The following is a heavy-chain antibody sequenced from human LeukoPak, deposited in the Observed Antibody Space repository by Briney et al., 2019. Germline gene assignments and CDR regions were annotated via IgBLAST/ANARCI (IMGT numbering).Heavy chain of an antibody. CDR1: GGTISSGDYY. J-gene: IGHJ4*02. Sequence: SQTLSLTCTVSGGTISSGDYYWSWIRQHPGKGLEWIGNIYYSGRTYYNPSLKSRVTISVDTSKSQFSLKLSSVTAADTAVYYCAREGYDSSYYYYLDYWGQGTLVTVSS. CDR2: IYYSGRT. CDR3: AREGYDSSYYYYLDY. V-gene: IGHV4-31*03. D-gene: IGHD3-22*01.